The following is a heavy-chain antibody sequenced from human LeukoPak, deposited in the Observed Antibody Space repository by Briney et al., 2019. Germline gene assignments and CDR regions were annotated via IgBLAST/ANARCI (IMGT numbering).Heavy chain of an antibody. CDR1: GFTFSSYW. D-gene: IGHD6-19*01. J-gene: IGHJ3*02. CDR3: ARVSSGWGDAFDI. CDR2: IKQDGSEK. V-gene: IGHV3-7*01. Sequence: GRSLRLSCAASGFTFSSYWMSWVRQAPGKGLEWVANIKQDGSEKYYVDSVKGRFIISRDNAKNSLYLQMNSLRAEDTAVYYCARVSSGWGDAFDIWGQGTMVTVSS.